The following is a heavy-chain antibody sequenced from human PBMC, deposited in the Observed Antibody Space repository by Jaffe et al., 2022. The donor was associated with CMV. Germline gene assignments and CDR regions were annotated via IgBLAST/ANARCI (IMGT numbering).Heavy chain of an antibody. Sequence: QVQLQESGPGLVKPSETLSLTCTVSGGSISSYYWSWIRQPPGKGLEWIGYIYYSGSTNYNPSLKSRVTISVDTSKNQFSLKLSSVTAADTAVYYCARRGWHSDENYYYYYMDVWGKGTTVTVSS. CDR2: IYYSGST. V-gene: IGHV4-59*08. CDR1: GGSISSYY. J-gene: IGHJ6*03. D-gene: IGHD6-19*01. CDR3: ARRGWHSDENYYYYYMDV.